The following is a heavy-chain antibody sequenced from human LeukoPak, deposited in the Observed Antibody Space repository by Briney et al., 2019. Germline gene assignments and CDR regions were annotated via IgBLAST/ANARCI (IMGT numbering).Heavy chain of an antibody. V-gene: IGHV4-4*02. J-gene: IGHJ5*02. D-gene: IGHD3-3*01. CDR2: INHSGST. Sequence: SGTLSLTCAVSGGSISSSNWWSWVRQPPGKGLEWIGEINHSGSTNYNPSLKSRVTISVDTSKNQFSLKLSSVTAADTAVYYCARAMETTYYDFWSGYQINWFDPWGQGTLVTVSS. CDR1: GGSISSSNW. CDR3: ARAMETTYYDFWSGYQINWFDP.